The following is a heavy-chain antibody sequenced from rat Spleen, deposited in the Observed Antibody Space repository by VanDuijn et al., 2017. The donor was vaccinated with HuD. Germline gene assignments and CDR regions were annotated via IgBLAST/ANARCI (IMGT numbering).Heavy chain of an antibody. J-gene: IGHJ2*01. V-gene: IGHV5-7*01. CDR3: ARSVFDY. Sequence: EVQLVESGGGLVQPGRSLKLSCAASGFTFSDYNMAWVRQAPTKGLEWVATISYDGSVTYYRDSMKGRFTISRDNAKSTLYLQMDSLRSEDTATYYCARSVFDYWGQGVMVTVSS. CDR1: GFTFSDYN. CDR2: ISYDGSVT.